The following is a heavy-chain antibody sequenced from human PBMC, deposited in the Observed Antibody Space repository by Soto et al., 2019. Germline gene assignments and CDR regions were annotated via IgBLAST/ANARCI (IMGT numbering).Heavy chain of an antibody. CDR1: GFTFSNAW. Sequence: GGSLRLSCAASGFTFSNAWMNWVRQAPGKGLEWVGRIKSKTDGGTTYYAAPVKGRFTISRDDSQNTLNLQMNSLKTEDTAVYYCTTNYYDSSGYDNWFDPWGQGTLVTVSS. CDR2: IKSKTDGGTT. V-gene: IGHV3-15*07. J-gene: IGHJ5*02. CDR3: TTNYYDSSGYDNWFDP. D-gene: IGHD3-22*01.